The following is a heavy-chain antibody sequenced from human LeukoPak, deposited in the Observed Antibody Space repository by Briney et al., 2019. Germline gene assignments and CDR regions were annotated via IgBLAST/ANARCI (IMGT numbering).Heavy chain of an antibody. Sequence: GGSLRLSCVASGFTFSTYSMNWVRQAPWEGLEWVSSISSSSNYIYYADSVKGRFTISRDNAKNSLYLQMNSLRAADTAVYYCAQNFYDSSGLYFDYWGQGTLVTVSS. D-gene: IGHD3-22*01. CDR2: ISSSSNYI. J-gene: IGHJ4*02. CDR3: AQNFYDSSGLYFDY. V-gene: IGHV3-21*01. CDR1: GFTFSTYS.